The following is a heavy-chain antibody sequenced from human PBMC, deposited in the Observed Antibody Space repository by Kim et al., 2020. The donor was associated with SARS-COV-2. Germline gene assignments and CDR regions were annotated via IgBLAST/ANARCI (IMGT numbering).Heavy chain of an antibody. CDR3: ARAKSIAARPNWFDP. J-gene: IGHJ5*02. CDR1: GYTFTSYG. V-gene: IGHV1-18*01. CDR2: ISAYNGNT. D-gene: IGHD6-6*01. Sequence: ASVKVSCKASGYTFTSYGISWVRQAPGQGLEWMGWISAYNGNTNYAQKLQGRVTMTTDTSTSTAYMELRSLRSDDTAVYYCARAKSIAARPNWFDPWGQGTLVTVSS.